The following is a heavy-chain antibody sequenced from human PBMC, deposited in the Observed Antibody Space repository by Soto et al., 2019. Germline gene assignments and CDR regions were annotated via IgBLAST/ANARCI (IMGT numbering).Heavy chain of an antibody. V-gene: IGHV1-18*01. CDR3: ARSDGRY. CDR1: GYDFTTYG. J-gene: IGHJ4*02. Sequence: ASVKVSCKGSGYDFTTYGITWVRQAPGQGLEWMAWISAHNGNTDYAQKLQGRVTVTRDTSTSTAYMELRSLRSDDTAVYYCARSDGRYWGQGTLVTVSS. CDR2: ISAHNGNT.